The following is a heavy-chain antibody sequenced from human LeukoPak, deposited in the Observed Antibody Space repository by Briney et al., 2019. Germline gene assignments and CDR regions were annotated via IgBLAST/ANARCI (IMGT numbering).Heavy chain of an antibody. J-gene: IGHJ4*02. V-gene: IGHV4-61*02. D-gene: IGHD5-12*01. CDR2: IYTSGST. CDR3: ATVDIVATGQNY. Sequence: SETLSLTCTVSGGSISGGSYYWSWIRQPAGKGLEWIGRIYTSGSTNYNPSLKSRVTISVDTSKNQFSLKLSSVTAADTAVYYCATVDIVATGQNYWGQGTLVTVSS. CDR1: GGSISGGSYY.